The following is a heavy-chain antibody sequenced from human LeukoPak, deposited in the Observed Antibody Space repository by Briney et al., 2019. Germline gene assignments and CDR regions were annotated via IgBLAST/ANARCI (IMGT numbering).Heavy chain of an antibody. CDR1: GYTFTGYY. J-gene: IGHJ4*02. CDR2: INPNSGGT. Sequence: ASVKVSCKASGYTFTGYYMHWVRQAPGQGLEWMGWINPNSGGTNYAQKFQGRVTMTRDTSISSAYMELSRLRSDDTAVYYCARTVWFGESHFDYWGQGTLVTVSS. CDR3: ARTVWFGESHFDY. D-gene: IGHD3-10*01. V-gene: IGHV1-2*02.